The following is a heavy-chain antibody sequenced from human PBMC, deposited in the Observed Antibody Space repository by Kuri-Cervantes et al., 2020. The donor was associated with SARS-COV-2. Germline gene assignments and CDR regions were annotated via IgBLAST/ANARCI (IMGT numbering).Heavy chain of an antibody. CDR3: ARAPSWNGAYYYMDV. Sequence: ASVKVSCKASGYTFTGYYMHWVRQAPGQGLEWMGCINPNSGGTNYAQKFQGRVTMTRDTSISTAYMELSRLRSDDTAVYYCARAPSWNGAYYYMDVWGEGTTVTVSS. J-gene: IGHJ6*03. V-gene: IGHV1-2*02. D-gene: IGHD1-1*01. CDR1: GYTFTGYY. CDR2: INPNSGGT.